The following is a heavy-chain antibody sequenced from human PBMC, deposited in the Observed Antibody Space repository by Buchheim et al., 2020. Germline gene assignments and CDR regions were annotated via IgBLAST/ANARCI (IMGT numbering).Heavy chain of an antibody. CDR1: GFTISSYW. D-gene: IGHD3-22*01. Sequence: EVHLVESGGGLVQPGGSLRLSCAASGFTISSYWMHWVRQAPGKGLVWVSRINSDGRTTTYADSVKGRFTISRDNAKNTLYLQLNSLRAEDTAVYYCARDPRYYHSSSFLWYYYGMYVWGQGTT. V-gene: IGHV3-74*01. CDR2: INSDGRTT. J-gene: IGHJ6*02. CDR3: ARDPRYYHSSSFLWYYYGMYV.